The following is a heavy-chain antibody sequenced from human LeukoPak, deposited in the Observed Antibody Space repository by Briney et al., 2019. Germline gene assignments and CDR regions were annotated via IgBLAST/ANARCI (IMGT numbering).Heavy chain of an antibody. CDR2: IRLSGDNT. CDR3: AKDDAWLRFGE. V-gene: IGHV3-23*01. Sequence: GGSLRLSCAASGFTFINHGRTWAAQAPGKGLEWVSVIRLSGDNTSYADSMKGRFTISRANSKNWLYLEVISLPAEDTAVYYCAKDDAWLRFGEWSQGTLVTVSS. D-gene: IGHD3-10*01. J-gene: IGHJ4*02. CDR1: GFTFINHG.